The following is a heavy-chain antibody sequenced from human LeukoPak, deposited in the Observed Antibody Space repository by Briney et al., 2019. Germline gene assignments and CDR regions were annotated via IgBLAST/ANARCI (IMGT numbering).Heavy chain of an antibody. CDR1: GFTFSSYA. D-gene: IGHD3-3*01. J-gene: IGHJ4*02. CDR3: ATTKSVLRFLEWLFDY. V-gene: IGHV3-23*01. CDR2: ISGSGGST. Sequence: PGGSLRLSCAASGFTFSSYAMSWVRQAPGKGLEWVSAISGSGGSTYYADSVKGRFTISRDNSKNTLYLQMNSLRAEDTAVYYCATTKSVLRFLEWLFDYWDQGTLVTVSS.